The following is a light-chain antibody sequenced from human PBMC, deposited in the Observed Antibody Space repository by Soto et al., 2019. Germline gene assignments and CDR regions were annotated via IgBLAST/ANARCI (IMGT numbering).Light chain of an antibody. J-gene: IGLJ2*01. CDR1: SSNIGNNY. V-gene: IGLV1-51*01. CDR2: DNN. Sequence: QSVLTQPPSVSAAPGQKVTISCSGSSSNIGNNYISWYQQLPGTAPNLLIYDNNKRPSGIPDRFSGSKSGTSATLGISGLQTGDEADYYCGTWDSSLSGVVFGGGTKVTVL. CDR3: GTWDSSLSGVV.